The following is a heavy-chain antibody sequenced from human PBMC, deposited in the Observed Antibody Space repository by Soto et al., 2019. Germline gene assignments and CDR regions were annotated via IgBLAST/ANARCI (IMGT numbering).Heavy chain of an antibody. V-gene: IGHV4-31*03. CDR2: IYYRRSA. J-gene: IGHJ5*02. CDR1: GGSISSGGYY. CDR3: ARAPSA. Sequence: QVQLQESGPGLVKPSQTLSLTCTVSGGSISSGGYYWSWIRQHPGMGLEWIGYIYYRRSAYCNPSLKSRVTISVDPSTNPFSLKLSSVTAAVTAAYYCARAPSAWGQGTLVTVSS.